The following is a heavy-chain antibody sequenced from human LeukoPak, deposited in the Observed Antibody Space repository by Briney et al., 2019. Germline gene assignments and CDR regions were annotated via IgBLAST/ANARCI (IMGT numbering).Heavy chain of an antibody. CDR3: AITRNIAMPISYYYYGVDV. J-gene: IGHJ6*02. D-gene: IGHD5-18*01. V-gene: IGHV4-31*03. Sequence: SETLSLTCTVSGGSISSGGYYWSWIRQHPGMGLEWIGCIYYSGSTYYNPSLKSRVIISVDTSKNQFSLKLSSVTAADTAVYYCAITRNIAMPISYYYYGVDVWGQGTTVTVSS. CDR1: GGSISSGGYY. CDR2: IYYSGST.